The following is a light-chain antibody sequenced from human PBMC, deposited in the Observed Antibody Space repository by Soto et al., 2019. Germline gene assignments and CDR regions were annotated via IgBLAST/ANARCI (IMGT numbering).Light chain of an antibody. CDR1: QTLTKNY. CDR3: QQYGSSLMYT. Sequence: EIVLTQSPGTLSLSPGEGATLSCRASQTLTKNYLAWYQQQPGQAPRLHIYGASSRATGIPDRFSGSGSGTDFTLTISRLEPEDFAVYYCQQYGSSLMYTFGQGTKLEIK. V-gene: IGKV3-20*01. J-gene: IGKJ2*01. CDR2: GAS.